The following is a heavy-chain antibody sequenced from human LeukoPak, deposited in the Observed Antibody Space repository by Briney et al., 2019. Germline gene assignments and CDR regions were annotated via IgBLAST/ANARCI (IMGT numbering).Heavy chain of an antibody. D-gene: IGHD4-17*01. Sequence: GGSLRLSCAASGFTVSINYMSWVRQAPRRGLEWVSVIYADDTTYYADSVKGRFTISRDNSKNTVYLQLNSLRPEDTAVYYCAREWDYGDGPKRYFDNWGQGTLVTVSS. CDR3: AREWDYGDGPKRYFDN. CDR2: IYADDTT. J-gene: IGHJ4*02. V-gene: IGHV3-66*01. CDR1: GFTVSINY.